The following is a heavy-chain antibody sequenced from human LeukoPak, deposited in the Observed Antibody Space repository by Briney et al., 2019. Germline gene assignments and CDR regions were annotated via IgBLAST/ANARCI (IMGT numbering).Heavy chain of an antibody. CDR1: GGSISSYY. D-gene: IGHD2-2*01. V-gene: IGHV4-4*07. CDR3: ARGRRGTDIVVVPAAMQDNWFDP. J-gene: IGHJ5*02. Sequence: SETLSLTCTVSGGSISSYYRSWIRQPAGKGLEWIGRIYTSGSTNYNPSLKSRVTMSVDTSKNQFSLKLSSVTAADTAVYYCARGRRGTDIVVVPAAMQDNWFDPWGQGTQVTVSS. CDR2: IYTSGST.